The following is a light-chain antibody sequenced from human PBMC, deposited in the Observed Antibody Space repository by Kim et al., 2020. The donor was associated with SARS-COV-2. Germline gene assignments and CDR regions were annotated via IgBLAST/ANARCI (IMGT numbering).Light chain of an antibody. V-gene: IGKV3-20*01. CDR1: QSRFNNY. Sequence: SSGESATLSCRASQSRFNNYLAWYQQKPGQAPRLLIYDASTRATDIPDRFSGSGSGTDFTLTISRLEPEDFAVYFCQQFGHSPQTFGQGTKVEIK. CDR2: DAS. J-gene: IGKJ1*01. CDR3: QQFGHSPQT.